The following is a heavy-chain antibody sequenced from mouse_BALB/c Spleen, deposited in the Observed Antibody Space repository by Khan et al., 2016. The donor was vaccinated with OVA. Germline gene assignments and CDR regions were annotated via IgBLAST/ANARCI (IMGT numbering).Heavy chain of an antibody. CDR1: GYTFTSYF. J-gene: IGHJ3*01. CDR3: ARAGYGSFAY. D-gene: IGHD2-10*02. CDR2: IYPGNVNT. Sequence: QVQLQQSGPELVKPGASVRISCKASGYTFTSYFIHRVKQRPGQGLEWIGWIYPGNVNTEYNERFTGKATLTADKFSSTTYMQLSSLPSEHSAVFFCARAGYGSFAYWGQGTLVTVSA. V-gene: IGHV1S56*01.